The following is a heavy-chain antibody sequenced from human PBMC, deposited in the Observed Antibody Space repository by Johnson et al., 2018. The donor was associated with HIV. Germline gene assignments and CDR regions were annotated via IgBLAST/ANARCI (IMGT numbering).Heavy chain of an antibody. CDR1: GFTFSDYY. J-gene: IGHJ3*01. D-gene: IGHD2-2*01. V-gene: IGHV3-11*01. CDR3: ARVGYQLHDAFDL. Sequence: QVQLVESGGGVVQPGRSLRLSCAASGFTFSDYYMSWIRQAPGKGLEWVSYISSSGSPIYYAASVKGRFTLSRDNAKNSLFLQMHSLRVEDTAIYYCARVGYQLHDAFDLWGQGTMVTVSS. CDR2: ISSSGSPI.